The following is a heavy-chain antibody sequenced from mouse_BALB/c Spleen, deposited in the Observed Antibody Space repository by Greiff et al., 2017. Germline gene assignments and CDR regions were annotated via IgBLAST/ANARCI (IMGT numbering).Heavy chain of an antibody. D-gene: IGHD2-10*02. V-gene: IGHV2-9*02. CDR2: IWAGGST. CDR1: GFSLTSYG. Sequence: VQLQESGPGLVAPSQSLSITCTVSGFSLTSYGVHWVRQPPGKGLEWLGVIWAGGSTNYNSALMSRLSISKDNSKSQVFLKMNSLQTDDTAMYYCARYGNYAMDYWGQGTSVTVSS. CDR3: ARYGNYAMDY. J-gene: IGHJ4*01.